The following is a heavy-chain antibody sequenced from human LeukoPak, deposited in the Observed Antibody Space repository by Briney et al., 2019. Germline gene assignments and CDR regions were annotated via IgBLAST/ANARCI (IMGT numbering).Heavy chain of an antibody. CDR3: ARGFNDFWSGSQLEY. V-gene: IGHV3-30-3*01. D-gene: IGHD3-3*01. CDR2: ISYDGGKT. Sequence: GGSLSLSCAASGFIFGGYAMHWVRQAPGKRLQWLAVISYDGGKTYYADSVEGRFTISRANSKSTVYLEINSLRSEDTAIYYCARGFNDFWSGSQLEYWGQGTLVTVSS. J-gene: IGHJ4*02. CDR1: GFIFGGYA.